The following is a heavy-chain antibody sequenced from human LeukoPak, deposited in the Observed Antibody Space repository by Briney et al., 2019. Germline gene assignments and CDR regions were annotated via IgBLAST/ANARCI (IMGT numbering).Heavy chain of an antibody. V-gene: IGHV1-46*01. D-gene: IGHD4-17*01. Sequence: ASVKVSCKASGYTFTSYYMHWVRQAPGQGLEWMGIINPSGGSTSYARKFQGRVTMTRDTSTSTVYMELSSLRSEDTAVYYCARTHGLTNWFDPWGQGTLVTVSS. CDR1: GYTFTSYY. CDR2: INPSGGST. CDR3: ARTHGLTNWFDP. J-gene: IGHJ5*02.